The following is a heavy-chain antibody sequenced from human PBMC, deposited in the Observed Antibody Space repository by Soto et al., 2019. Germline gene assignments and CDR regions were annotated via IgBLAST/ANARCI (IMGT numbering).Heavy chain of an antibody. V-gene: IGHV4-39*01. CDR2: IYYSGST. D-gene: IGHD3-16*02. CDR3: ARHGGYYDYVWGSYRPKYYFDY. CDR1: GGSISSSSYY. J-gene: IGHJ4*02. Sequence: QLQLQESGPGLVKPSETLSLTCTVSGGSISSSSYYWGWIRQPPGKGLEWIGSIYYSGSTYYNPSLKSRVTISVDTSNNQFSLKLSSVTAADTAVYYCARHGGYYDYVWGSYRPKYYFDYWGQGTLVTVSS.